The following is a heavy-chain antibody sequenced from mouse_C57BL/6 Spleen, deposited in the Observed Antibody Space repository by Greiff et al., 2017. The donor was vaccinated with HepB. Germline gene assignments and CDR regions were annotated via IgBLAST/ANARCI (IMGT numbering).Heavy chain of an antibody. CDR2: IWTGGGT. V-gene: IGHV2-9-1*01. Sequence: VQWVESGPGLVAPSQSLSITCTVSGFSLTSYAISWVRQPPGKGLEWLGVIWTGGGTNYNSALKSRLSISKDNSKSQVFLKMNSLQTDDTARYYCARNPHYYGSSYYFDYWGQGTTLTVSS. J-gene: IGHJ2*01. CDR3: ARNPHYYGSSYYFDY. CDR1: GFSLTSYA. D-gene: IGHD1-1*01.